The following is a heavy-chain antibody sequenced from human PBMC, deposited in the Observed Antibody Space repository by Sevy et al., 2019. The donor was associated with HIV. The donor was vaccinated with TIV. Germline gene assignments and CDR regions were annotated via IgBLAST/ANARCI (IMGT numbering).Heavy chain of an antibody. V-gene: IGHV6-1*01. J-gene: IGHJ5*02. CDR3: ARSSCVWDGANDFWFDP. D-gene: IGHD2-15*01. Sequence: SQTLSLTCAVSGDSVSNNGVAWNWIRQSPSRGLEWLGRTYYRSKWYNNYAVSVTGQININGAISKNQFSLQLNSVTPEDTAVYYCARSSCVWDGANDFWFDPWGQGILVTVSS. CDR2: TYYRSKWYN. CDR1: GDSVSNNGVA.